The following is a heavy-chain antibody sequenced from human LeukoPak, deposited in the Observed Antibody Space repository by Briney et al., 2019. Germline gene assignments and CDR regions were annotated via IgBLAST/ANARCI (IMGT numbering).Heavy chain of an antibody. CDR2: IYYSGST. Sequence: PSETLSLTCIVSGGSISSSGYYWGWIRQPPGMGLEWIASIYYSGSTYYNPSLKSRVTISVDTSKNQLSLKLSSLTAADTAVYYCARHEYSGSYYGLSWFDSWGQGTLVTVSS. D-gene: IGHD1-26*01. CDR1: GGSISSSGYY. V-gene: IGHV4-39*01. J-gene: IGHJ5*01. CDR3: ARHEYSGSYYGLSWFDS.